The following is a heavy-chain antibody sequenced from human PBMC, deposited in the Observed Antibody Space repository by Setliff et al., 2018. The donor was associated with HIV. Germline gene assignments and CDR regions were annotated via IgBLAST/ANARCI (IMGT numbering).Heavy chain of an antibody. CDR3: AKDGEGYDILTGLGY. J-gene: IGHJ4*02. CDR2: IRARGDTT. CDR1: GFTFNNYA. D-gene: IGHD3-9*01. V-gene: IGHV3-23*01. Sequence: LRLSCAASGFTFNNYAMCWVRQAPGKGLEWVSTIRARGDTTYYADSVKGRFTISRDNSKNTLYLQMNSLRAEDTAVYYCAKDGEGYDILTGLGYWGQGTLVTVSS.